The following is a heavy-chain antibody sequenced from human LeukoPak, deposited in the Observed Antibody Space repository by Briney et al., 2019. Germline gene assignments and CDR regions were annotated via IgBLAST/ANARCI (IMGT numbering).Heavy chain of an antibody. J-gene: IGHJ4*02. D-gene: IGHD3-22*01. CDR2: ISYNGRSI. CDR3: ARDARWINYYDGSTPV. CDR1: GFIFSTYE. V-gene: IGHV3-48*03. Sequence: GGSLRLSCAASGFIFSTYEMNWVRQATGKGLEWHSYISYNGRSIYYADSVKGRFTISRDNAKNSLYLQMNSLRVEDTGVYYCARDARWINYYDGSTPVWGQGALVTVSS.